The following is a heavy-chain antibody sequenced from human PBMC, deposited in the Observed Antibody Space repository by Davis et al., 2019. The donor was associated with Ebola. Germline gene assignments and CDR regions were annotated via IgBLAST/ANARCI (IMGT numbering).Heavy chain of an antibody. J-gene: IGHJ5*02. CDR3: AKDLGGCSGGSCHP. V-gene: IGHV3-74*01. CDR1: GFTFSSYW. D-gene: IGHD2-15*01. CDR2: ISSDGSST. Sequence: GESLKISCAASGFTFSSYWMHWVRQAPGKGLVWVSRISSDGSSTSYADSVKGRFTISRDNSKNTLYLQMNSLRAEDTAVYYCAKDLGGCSGGSCHPWGQGTLVTVSS.